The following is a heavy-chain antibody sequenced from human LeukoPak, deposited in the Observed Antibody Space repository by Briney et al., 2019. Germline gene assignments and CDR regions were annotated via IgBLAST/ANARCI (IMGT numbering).Heavy chain of an antibody. CDR1: GFTFSSYA. D-gene: IGHD6-13*01. V-gene: IGHV3-30-3*01. CDR3: ARVGSSSWYYYYYGMDV. Sequence: GGSLRLSCAASGFTFSSYAMHWVRQAPGKGLEWVAVISYDGSSKYYADSVKGRFTISRDNSKNTLYLQMNSLRAEDTAAYYCARVGSSSWYYYYYGMDVWGQGTTVTVSS. J-gene: IGHJ6*02. CDR2: ISYDGSSK.